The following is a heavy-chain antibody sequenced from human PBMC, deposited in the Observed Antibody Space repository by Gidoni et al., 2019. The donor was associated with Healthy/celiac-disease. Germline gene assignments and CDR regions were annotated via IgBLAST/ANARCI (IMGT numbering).Heavy chain of an antibody. CDR1: GGSFSGYY. V-gene: IGHV4-34*01. CDR2: INHSGST. Sequence: QLQQWGAGLLKPSETLSLTCAVYGGSFSGYYWSWIRQPPGKGLEWIGEINHSGSTNYNPSLKSRVTISVDTSKNQFSLKLSSVTAADTAVYYCARVRYSNFLYYYYYMDVWGKGTTVTVSS. J-gene: IGHJ6*03. CDR3: ARVRYSNFLYYYYYMDV. D-gene: IGHD4-4*01.